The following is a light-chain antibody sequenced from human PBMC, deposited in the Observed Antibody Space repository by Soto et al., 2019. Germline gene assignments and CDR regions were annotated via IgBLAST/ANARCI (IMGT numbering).Light chain of an antibody. CDR2: DVN. CDR1: SSDVGHYNY. J-gene: IGLJ2*01. CDR3: GSFAGRYFVI. V-gene: IGLV2-11*01. Sequence: QSALTQPRSVSGSPGQSVTISCAGTSSDVGHYNYVSWYQQHPGKAPKLMIYDVNKRPSGVPDRFSGSKSGNTASLTISGLQAEDEADYYCGSFAGRYFVIFGGGTKVTVL.